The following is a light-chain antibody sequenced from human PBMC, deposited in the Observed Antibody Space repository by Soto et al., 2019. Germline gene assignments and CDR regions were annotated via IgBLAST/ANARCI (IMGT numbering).Light chain of an antibody. CDR3: SSRTTSNPYV. CDR1: SSDIGAYNS. CDR2: KVS. J-gene: IGLJ1*01. Sequence: QSALTQPASVSGSPGQSITISCTGTSSDIGAYNSVSWYQQHPGKAPKLKIYKVSNRPSGVSNRFSASKSGNTASLTISGLQAEDEADYYCSSRTTSNPYVFGTGTKVTVL. V-gene: IGLV2-14*01.